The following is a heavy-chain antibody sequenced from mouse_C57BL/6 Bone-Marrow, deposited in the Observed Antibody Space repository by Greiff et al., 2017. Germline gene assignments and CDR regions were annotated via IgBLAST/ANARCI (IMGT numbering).Heavy chain of an antibody. Sequence: VQLQQPGAELVKPGASVKLSCKASGYTFTNYWMHWVKQRPGQGLEWIGMMHPNGGSPDYNEKFKSEATLSVDKSSRPAYMDLSSLTSEDSAVYYCARSYDYDDDTMDYWGQGTSVTVSS. CDR3: ARSYDYDDDTMDY. J-gene: IGHJ4*01. CDR2: MHPNGGSP. V-gene: IGHV1-64*01. CDR1: GYTFTNYW. D-gene: IGHD2-4*01.